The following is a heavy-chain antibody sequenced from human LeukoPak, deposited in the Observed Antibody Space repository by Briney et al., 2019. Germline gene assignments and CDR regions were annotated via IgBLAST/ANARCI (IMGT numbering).Heavy chain of an antibody. Sequence: SVKVSCKASGGTFSSYAISWVRQAPGQGLEWMGGIIPIFGTTNYAQKFQGRVTITADESTSTAYMELSSLRSEDTAVYYCARSCGGSCYSRDSSGWFHDAFDIWGQGTMVTVSS. CDR2: IIPIFGTT. D-gene: IGHD2-15*01. V-gene: IGHV1-69*13. CDR1: GGTFSSYA. J-gene: IGHJ3*02. CDR3: ARSCGGSCYSRDSSGWFHDAFDI.